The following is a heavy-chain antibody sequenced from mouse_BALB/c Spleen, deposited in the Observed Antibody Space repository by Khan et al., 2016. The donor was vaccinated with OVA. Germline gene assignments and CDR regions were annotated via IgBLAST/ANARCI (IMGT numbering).Heavy chain of an antibody. CDR3: ARDGGSSNWYFDV. J-gene: IGHJ1*01. V-gene: IGHV1-85*01. CDR2: IFPGDGNT. D-gene: IGHD2-3*01. Sequence: VQLQESGAELVKPGASVKLSCKASGYTFTSYDINWVRQRPEQGLEWIGWIFPGDGNTNYNVKFKGKATMTTDKSSSTAYMPLIGLKSEDSGDYFCARDGGSSNWYFDVWGAGTTVTVSS. CDR1: GYTFTSYD.